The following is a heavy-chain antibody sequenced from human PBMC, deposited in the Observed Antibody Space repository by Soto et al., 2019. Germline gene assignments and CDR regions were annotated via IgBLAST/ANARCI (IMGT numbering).Heavy chain of an antibody. J-gene: IGHJ4*02. CDR2: IIPIFGTA. CDR1: GGTFSSYA. Sequence: GASLKVSCKASGGTFSSYAISWLRQAPGQGLEWMGGIIPIFGTANYAQKFQGRVTITADESTSTAYMELSSLRSEDTAVYYCARGGRDGYNYYFDYWGQGTLVTVSS. V-gene: IGHV1-69*13. D-gene: IGHD5-12*01. CDR3: ARGGRDGYNYYFDY.